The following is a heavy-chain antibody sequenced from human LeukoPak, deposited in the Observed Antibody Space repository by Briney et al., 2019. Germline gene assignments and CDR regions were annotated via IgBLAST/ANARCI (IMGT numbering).Heavy chain of an antibody. CDR1: GFTFSSYA. J-gene: IGHJ4*02. Sequence: GRSLRLSCGASGFTFSSYAMHWVRQAPGKGLEWVAVISYDGSNKYYADSVKGRFTISRDNSKNTLYLQMNSLRAEDTAVYYCARDLFEDYYDSSGNYAPFGYWGQGTLVTVSS. V-gene: IGHV3-30-3*01. D-gene: IGHD3-22*01. CDR3: ARDLFEDYYDSSGNYAPFGY. CDR2: ISYDGSNK.